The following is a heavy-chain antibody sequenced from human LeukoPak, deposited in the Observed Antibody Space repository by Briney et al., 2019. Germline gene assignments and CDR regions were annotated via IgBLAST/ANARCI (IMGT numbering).Heavy chain of an antibody. CDR1: GFTFSSYA. D-gene: IGHD3-22*01. CDR2: ISVSGGGT. J-gene: IGHJ3*02. V-gene: IGHV3-23*01. CDR3: ARTGGSSGYYDAFDI. Sequence: TGGSLRLSCAASGFTFSSYAMSWVRQAPGKGLEWVSGISVSGGGTYYADSVKGRFTISRDNSKNTLYLQMNSLRAEDTAVYYCARTGGSSGYYDAFDIWGQGTMVTVSS.